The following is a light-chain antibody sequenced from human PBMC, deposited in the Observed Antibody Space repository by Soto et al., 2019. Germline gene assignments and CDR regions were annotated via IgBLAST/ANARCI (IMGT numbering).Light chain of an antibody. CDR1: QSVSSN. CDR2: GAS. CDR3: QQYNNWPRT. J-gene: IGKJ4*01. V-gene: IGKV3-15*01. Sequence: EIVMTQSPATLSVSPGDRATPSCRASQSVSSNLAWYQQEPGQAPRLLIYGASTRASGIPARFSGSGSGTEFTLTISSLQSEDFAVYYCQQYNNWPRTFGGGTKVDI.